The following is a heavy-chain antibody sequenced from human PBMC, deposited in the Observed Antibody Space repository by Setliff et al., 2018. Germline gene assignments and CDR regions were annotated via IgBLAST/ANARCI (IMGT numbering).Heavy chain of an antibody. CDR1: GFIFSNYA. V-gene: IGHV3-21*06. J-gene: IGHJ4*02. CDR2: LSPDDKAI. CDR3: ARASVRYYDSSGFNY. D-gene: IGHD3-22*01. Sequence: GGSLRLSCEASGFIFSNYAMDWVRQAPGKGLEWVAGLSPDDKAIQYADSVKGRFTASRDNAENPLYLQMNSLRAEDTAVYYCARASVRYYDSSGFNYWGQGTLVTVSS.